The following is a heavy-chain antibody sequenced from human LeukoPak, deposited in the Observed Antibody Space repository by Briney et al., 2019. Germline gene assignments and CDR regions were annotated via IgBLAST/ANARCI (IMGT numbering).Heavy chain of an antibody. Sequence: PGGSLRLSCAASGFTFSGSAMHWVRQASGKGLECVGRIRSKANSYATAYAASVNGRVTISRDDSKNTAYLQMNSLKTEDTAVYYCTRTLYYYDSSGYYSPDAFDIWGQGTMVTVSS. CDR3: TRTLYYYDSSGYYSPDAFDI. J-gene: IGHJ3*02. V-gene: IGHV3-73*01. D-gene: IGHD3-22*01. CDR2: IRSKANSYAT. CDR1: GFTFSGSA.